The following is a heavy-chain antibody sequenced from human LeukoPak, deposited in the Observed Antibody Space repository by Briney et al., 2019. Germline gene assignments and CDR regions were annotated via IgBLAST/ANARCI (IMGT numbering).Heavy chain of an antibody. V-gene: IGHV3-30-3*02. D-gene: IGHD6-13*01. CDR3: AKDTGSSSSWYNDY. Sequence: GGSLRLSCAASGFTFSSYAMHWVRQAPGKGLEWVAVISYDGSNKYYADSVKGRFTISRDNSKYTLYLQMNSLRAEDTAVYYCAKDTGSSSSWYNDYWGQGTLVTVSS. J-gene: IGHJ4*02. CDR1: GFTFSSYA. CDR2: ISYDGSNK.